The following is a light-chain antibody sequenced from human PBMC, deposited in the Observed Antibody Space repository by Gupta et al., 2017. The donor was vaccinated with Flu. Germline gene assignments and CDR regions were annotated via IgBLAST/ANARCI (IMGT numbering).Light chain of an antibody. CDR3: QKDNSAPFT. CDR2: AAS. V-gene: IGKV1-27*01. Sequence: DIQMTQSPSSLSASVGDRVTITCRASQGIGNYLAWYQQKPGKVPKLLIYAASTLQSGVPSRFSGSGSGTDFTLTITSLQPEDFATYYCQKDNSAPFTFGHGTKVDFK. CDR1: QGIGNY. J-gene: IGKJ3*01.